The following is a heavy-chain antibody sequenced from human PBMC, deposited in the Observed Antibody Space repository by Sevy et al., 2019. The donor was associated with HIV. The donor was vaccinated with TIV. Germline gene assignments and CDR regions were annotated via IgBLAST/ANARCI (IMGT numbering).Heavy chain of an antibody. CDR1: GFTFSSYG. J-gene: IGHJ3*02. Sequence: EGSLRLSCAASGFTFSSYGMHWVRQAPGKELEWVAFIWYDGTNKYYADSVKGRFTISRDNSKNTLYLQMNSLRAEDTAVYYCATEAPSLGAFDIWGQGTMVTVSS. CDR2: IWYDGTNK. CDR3: ATEAPSLGAFDI. D-gene: IGHD2-2*01. V-gene: IGHV3-30*02.